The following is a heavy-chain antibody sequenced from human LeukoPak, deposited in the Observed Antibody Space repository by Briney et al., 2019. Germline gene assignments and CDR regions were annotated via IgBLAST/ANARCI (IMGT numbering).Heavy chain of an antibody. Sequence: PGGSLRLSCAASGFTFSSYSMNWVRQAPGKGLEWVSGISGSGGTTYYADSVKGRFTISRDNSKDTLFLQMNSLTVEDTAVYYCATVLNVVGCCDYWGQGTLVTVSS. V-gene: IGHV3-23*01. CDR2: ISGSGGTT. D-gene: IGHD2-15*01. J-gene: IGHJ4*02. CDR1: GFTFSSYS. CDR3: ATVLNVVGCCDY.